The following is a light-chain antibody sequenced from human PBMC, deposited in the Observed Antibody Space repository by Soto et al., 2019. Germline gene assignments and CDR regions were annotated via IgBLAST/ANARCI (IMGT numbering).Light chain of an antibody. CDR3: QQRSNLPPT. V-gene: IGKV3-11*01. CDR2: DAS. Sequence: ETVVTLSKGTLSLSPGERANLSCRASQFIDRYLAWYRQIPGQAPRLLIYDASNRATGIPDRFSGGGSGTDFTLTISSLQPEDVAVYYCQQRSNLPPTFGQGTRLEIK. J-gene: IGKJ5*01. CDR1: QFIDRY.